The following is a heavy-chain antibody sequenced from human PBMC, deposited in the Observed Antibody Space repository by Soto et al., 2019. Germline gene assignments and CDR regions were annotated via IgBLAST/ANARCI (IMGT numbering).Heavy chain of an antibody. V-gene: IGHV4-4*07. CDR3: ARAHAYMVGPTALQGWFDP. CDR2: VYSAGTV. D-gene: IGHD3-10*01. J-gene: IGHJ5*02. Sequence: QVQLQESGPGLVRPSETLSLTCSVSGASVKTYYWSWIRQSAGKGLEWIGRVYSAGTVNYNPSLQSRVTMSLDTSKNQFSLKLSSVTAADTAVYYCARAHAYMVGPTALQGWFDPWGHGTLVTVSS. CDR1: GASVKTYY.